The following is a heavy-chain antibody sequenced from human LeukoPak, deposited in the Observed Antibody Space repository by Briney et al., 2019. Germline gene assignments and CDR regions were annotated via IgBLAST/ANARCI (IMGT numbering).Heavy chain of an antibody. Sequence: GARVTVSYKASGYTVTIYSMRWGRQARGQGREGMGWISAYNGNTHYAQKLQGPVTMTTDTSTSTAYMELRSLRSDDTAVYYCARGSGWYTYWFVPWGQGTLVTVSS. CDR2: ISAYNGNT. J-gene: IGHJ5*02. V-gene: IGHV1-18*01. CDR1: GYTVTIYS. CDR3: ARGSGWYTYWFVP. D-gene: IGHD6-19*01.